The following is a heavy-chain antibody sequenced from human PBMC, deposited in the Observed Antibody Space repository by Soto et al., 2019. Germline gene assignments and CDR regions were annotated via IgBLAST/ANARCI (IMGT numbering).Heavy chain of an antibody. CDR2: ISYDGSNK. Sequence: PGGSLRLSCAASGFTFSSYAMHWVRQAPGKGLEWAAVISYDGSNKYYADSVKGRFTISRDNSKNTLYLQMNSLRAEDTAVYYCARSYSYAPQPTDYWGQGTLVTGSS. D-gene: IGHD3-16*01. CDR1: GFTFSSYA. J-gene: IGHJ4*02. V-gene: IGHV3-30-3*01. CDR3: ARSYSYAPQPTDY.